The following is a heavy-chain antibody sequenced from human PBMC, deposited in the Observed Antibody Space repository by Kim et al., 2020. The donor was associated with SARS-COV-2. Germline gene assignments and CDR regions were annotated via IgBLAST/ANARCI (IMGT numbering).Heavy chain of an antibody. J-gene: IGHJ4*02. CDR1: GFTFSSYA. V-gene: IGHV3-23*01. CDR3: AKDPVYSSSHRGDY. Sequence: GGSLRLSCAASGFTFSSYAMSWVRQAPGKGLEWVSTISGSGGSTHYADSVKCRFIISRDNSKNTLYLQMSSLRAEDTAVYYCAKDPVYSSSHRGDYWGQGTLVTVSS. CDR2: ISGSGGST. D-gene: IGHD6-13*01.